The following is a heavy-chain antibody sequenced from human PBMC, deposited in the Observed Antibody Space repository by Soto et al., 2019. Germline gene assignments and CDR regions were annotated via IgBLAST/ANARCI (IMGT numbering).Heavy chain of an antibody. D-gene: IGHD2-2*01. J-gene: IGHJ4*02. Sequence: QVQLQESGPGLVKPSETLSLTCTVSGGSISSYYWSWIRQPPGKGLEWIGYIYYSGSTNYNPSLKSRVAISVDTSKNQFSLKLSSVTASDTAVYYCARHAPGGLPTRFDYWGQGTLVTVSS. CDR1: GGSISSYY. CDR2: IYYSGST. CDR3: ARHAPGGLPTRFDY. V-gene: IGHV4-59*08.